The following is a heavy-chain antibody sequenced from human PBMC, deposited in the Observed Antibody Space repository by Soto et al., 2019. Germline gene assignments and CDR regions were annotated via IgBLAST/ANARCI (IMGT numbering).Heavy chain of an antibody. CDR2: ISSSGSTI. CDR1: GFTFSDYY. CDR3: AVDGRTSGENYRYSGCIDH. Sequence: PGGSLRLSCAASGFTFSDYYMSWIRHAPGKGLEWVSYISSSGSTIYYADSVKGRFTISRDNAKNSLYLQMNSLRAEDTAVYYWAVDGRTSGENYRYSGCIDHWGQGTLVTVSS. V-gene: IGHV3-11*01. J-gene: IGHJ4*02. D-gene: IGHD3-16*02.